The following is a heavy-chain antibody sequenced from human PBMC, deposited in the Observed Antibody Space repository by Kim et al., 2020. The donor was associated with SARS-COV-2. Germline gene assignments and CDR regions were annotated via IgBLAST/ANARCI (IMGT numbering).Heavy chain of an antibody. CDR3: AHRRKGFARPTYYFDY. D-gene: IGHD6-6*01. CDR1: GFSLSTSGVG. CDR2: IYWDDDK. J-gene: IGHJ4*02. V-gene: IGHV2-5*02. Sequence: SGPTLVNPTQTLTLTCTFSGFSLSTSGVGVGWIRQPPGKALEWLALIYWDDDKRYSPSLKSRLTITKDTSKNQVVLTMTNMDPVDTATYYCAHRRKGFARPTYYFDYWGQGTLVTVSS.